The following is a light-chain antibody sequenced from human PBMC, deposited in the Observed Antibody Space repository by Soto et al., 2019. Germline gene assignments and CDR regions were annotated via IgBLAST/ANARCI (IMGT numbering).Light chain of an antibody. CDR1: SSTIGAGYE. CDR3: QSYDSSLSGYV. J-gene: IGLJ1*01. CDR2: ENN. Sequence: QSVLTQPPSVSAAPGQRVTISCTGSSSTIGAGYEAHWYHPVPGTAPKLLISENNNRPSGVTDRFSGSKSGTVAYLAITGLQAEDEAEYYCQSYDSSLSGYVLGTGTKLTVL. V-gene: IGLV1-40*01.